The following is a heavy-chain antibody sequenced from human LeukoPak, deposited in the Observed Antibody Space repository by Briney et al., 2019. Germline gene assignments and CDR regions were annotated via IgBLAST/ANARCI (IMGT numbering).Heavy chain of an antibody. CDR3: ARDQSYYYDSIGYYFDAFDI. CDR2: IKQDGSEK. J-gene: IGHJ3*02. V-gene: IGHV3-7*01. CDR1: GFTFSRYW. Sequence: PGGSLRLSCAASGFTFSRYWMSWVRQAPGKGLEWVASIKQDGSEKYYVDSVKGRFTISRDNAKNSLYLQMNSLRAEDTAVYYCARDQSYYYDSIGYYFDAFDIWGQGTMVTVSS. D-gene: IGHD3-22*01.